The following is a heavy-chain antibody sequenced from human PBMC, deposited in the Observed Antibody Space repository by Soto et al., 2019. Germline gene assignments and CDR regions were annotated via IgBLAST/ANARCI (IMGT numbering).Heavy chain of an antibody. V-gene: IGHV1-2*02. CDR3: AKRGPTLGAGTTIYLYNSMGG. D-gene: IGHD3-3*01. Sequence: GASVKVSCKASGYTFTGYYVHWVRQAPGQGLEWMGWINPNSGDTYLAQRFQGRVTMNRDTSIGTAYMELRGLTSDDTAEYYCAKRGPTLGAGTTIYLYNSMGGRHRGTTGAV. J-gene: IGHJ6*03. CDR1: GYTFTGYY. CDR2: INPNSGDT.